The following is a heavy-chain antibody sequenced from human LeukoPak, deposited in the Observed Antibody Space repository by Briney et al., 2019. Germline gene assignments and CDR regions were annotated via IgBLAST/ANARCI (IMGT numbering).Heavy chain of an antibody. CDR1: GFTFSNHG. CDR3: ARDLAWGAFDY. D-gene: IGHD7-27*01. V-gene: IGHV3-23*01. J-gene: IGHJ4*02. Sequence: GGSLRLSCAASGFTFSNHGMNWVRQAPGKGLEWLSGISPRGGGKYYADSVKGRFTISRDDSKSTLSLQMNSLRVEDTAVYYCARDLAWGAFDYWGQGTLVSVSS. CDR2: ISPRGGGK.